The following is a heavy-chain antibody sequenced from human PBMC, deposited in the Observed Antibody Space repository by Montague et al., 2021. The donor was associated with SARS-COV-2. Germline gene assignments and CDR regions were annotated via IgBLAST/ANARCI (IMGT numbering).Heavy chain of an antibody. CDR1: GFTFSTYW. CDR2: IKRGGSAK. D-gene: IGHD6-13*01. Sequence: SLRLSCAASGFTFSTYWMSWVRQAPGEGLEWVANIKRGGSAKYYVDSVKGRFTISRDNSKNSLYLQMNSLTAEDTAVYFCARLGRIAAGAGDAFDFWGQGTMVTVSS. V-gene: IGHV3-7*01. CDR3: ARLGRIAAGAGDAFDF. J-gene: IGHJ3*01.